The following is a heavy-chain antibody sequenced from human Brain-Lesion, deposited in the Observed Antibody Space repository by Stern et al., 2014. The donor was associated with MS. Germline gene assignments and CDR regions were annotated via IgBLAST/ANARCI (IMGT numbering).Heavy chain of an antibody. CDR3: AGEEDIRYCSGGSCTGNWFDP. CDR1: GGSVSSTSYA. V-gene: IGHV4-39*01. J-gene: IGHJ5*02. CDR2: IYYSGNT. Sequence: QVQLQQWGPGLVKPSETLSLTCTVAGGSVSSTSYAWAWIRQPPGKGLEWIGTIYYSGNTYYSPSLKSRLTISLETSKDQVSLPLSSVTAADTAVYYCAGEEDIRYCSGGSCTGNWFDPWGQGTLVTVSS. D-gene: IGHD2-15*01.